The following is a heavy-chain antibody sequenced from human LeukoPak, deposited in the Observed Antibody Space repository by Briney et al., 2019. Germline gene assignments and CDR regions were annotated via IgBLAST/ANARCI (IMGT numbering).Heavy chain of an antibody. Sequence: GGSLRLSCAASGFTFSTYAMSWVRQAPGKGLEWVANIKQDGSEKYYVDSVKGRFTISRDNAKNSPYLQMNSLRAEDTAVYYCARGNHYYDSSGYYDYWGQGTLVTVSS. CDR1: GFTFSTYA. J-gene: IGHJ4*02. D-gene: IGHD3-22*01. CDR2: IKQDGSEK. CDR3: ARGNHYYDSSGYYDY. V-gene: IGHV3-7*01.